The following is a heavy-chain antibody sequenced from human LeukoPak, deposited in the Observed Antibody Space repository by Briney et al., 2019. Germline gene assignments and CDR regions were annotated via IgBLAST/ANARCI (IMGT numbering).Heavy chain of an antibody. CDR1: GLTFSTYG. D-gene: IGHD6-13*01. Sequence: GGSLRLSCAASGLTFSTYGMHWVRQAPGKGLEWVAFIQNDGNDKYYADSVKGRFTISKDNSKNTVDLQMNGLRAEDTAVYYCVKVKQQLVRLLGRDTTYYYNYYLDVWGKGTTVTVSS. J-gene: IGHJ6*03. V-gene: IGHV3-30*02. CDR2: IQNDGNDK. CDR3: VKVKQQLVRLLGRDTTYYYNYYLDV.